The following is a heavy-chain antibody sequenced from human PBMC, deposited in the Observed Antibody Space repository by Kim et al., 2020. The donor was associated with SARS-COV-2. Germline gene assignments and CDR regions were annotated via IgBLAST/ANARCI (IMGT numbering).Heavy chain of an antibody. CDR1: GFTFSDYY. CDR3: ARGGDTAIDAFDI. CDR2: ISSSSSYT. J-gene: IGHJ3*02. V-gene: IGHV3-11*06. D-gene: IGHD5-18*01. Sequence: GGSLRLSCAASGFTFSDYYMSWIRQAPGKGLEWVSYISSSSSYTNYADSVNGRFTISRDNAKNSLYLQMNSLRAEDTAVYYCARGGDTAIDAFDIWGQGTMVTVSS.